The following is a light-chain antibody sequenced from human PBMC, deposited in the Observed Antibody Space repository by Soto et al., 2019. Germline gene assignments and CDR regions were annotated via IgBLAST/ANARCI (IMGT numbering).Light chain of an antibody. CDR1: QSVLYSSNNKNY. CDR2: WAS. Sequence: DIVMTQSPDSLAVSLGERATINCKSSQSVLYSSNNKNYLAWYQHKPGQPPKLLTYWASIRESGVPDRFSGSGSATDFTLTISSLQAEDVAVYYCQQYYSTPTFGQGTKLEIK. J-gene: IGKJ2*01. CDR3: QQYYSTPT. V-gene: IGKV4-1*01.